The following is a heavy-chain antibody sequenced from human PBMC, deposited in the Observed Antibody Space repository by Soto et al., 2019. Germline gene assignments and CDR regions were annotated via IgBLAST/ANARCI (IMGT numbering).Heavy chain of an antibody. D-gene: IGHD6-19*01. Sequence: SVKVSCKASGCTFSSYAISWVRQAPGQGLEWMGGIIPIFCTANYAQKFQGRVTITADQSTSTAYMELSSLRSEDTAVDYCAREYKATNSSGGADYFDYWGQGTLVTVSS. J-gene: IGHJ4*02. V-gene: IGHV1-69*13. CDR1: GCTFSSYA. CDR2: IIPIFCTA. CDR3: AREYKATNSSGGADYFDY.